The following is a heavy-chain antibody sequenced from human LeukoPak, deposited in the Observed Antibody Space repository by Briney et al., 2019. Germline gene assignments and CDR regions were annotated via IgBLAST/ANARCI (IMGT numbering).Heavy chain of an antibody. CDR1: GYSFTSYW. D-gene: IGHD3-22*01. V-gene: IGHV5-51*01. CDR3: ARYYYDSSGPHYYFDY. J-gene: IGHJ4*02. Sequence: GESLKISCKGSGYSFTSYWIGWVRQMPGKGPEWMGIIYPGDSDTRYSPSFQGQVTISADKSISTAYLQWSSLKASDTAMYYCARYYYDSSGPHYYFDYWGQGTLVTVSS. CDR2: IYPGDSDT.